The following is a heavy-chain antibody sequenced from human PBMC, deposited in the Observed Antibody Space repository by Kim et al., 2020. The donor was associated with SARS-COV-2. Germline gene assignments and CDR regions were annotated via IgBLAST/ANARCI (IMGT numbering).Heavy chain of an antibody. CDR3: ARVPVGSSSWYYFDY. D-gene: IGHD6-13*01. Sequence: GGSLRLSCAASGFTFSDYYMSWIRQAPGKGLEWVSYISSSRYTNYADSVKGRFTISRDNAKNSLYLQMNSLRAEDTAVYYCARVPVGSSSWYYFDYWGQGTLVTVSS. J-gene: IGHJ4*02. CDR2: ISSSRYT. V-gene: IGHV3-11*05. CDR1: GFTFSDYY.